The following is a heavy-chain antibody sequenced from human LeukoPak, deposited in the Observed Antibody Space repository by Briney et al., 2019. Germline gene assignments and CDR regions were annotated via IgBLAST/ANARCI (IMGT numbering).Heavy chain of an antibody. CDR2: INPNSGGT. J-gene: IGHJ3*02. D-gene: IGHD2-2*01. Sequence: ASVKVSCKASGYTFTGYYMHWVRQAPGQGLEWMGWINPNSGGTNYAQKFQGRVTMTRDTSISTAYMELSSLRSEDTAVYYCARAVVPAAMNDAFDIWGQGAMVTVSS. CDR3: ARAVVPAAMNDAFDI. CDR1: GYTFTGYY. V-gene: IGHV1-2*02.